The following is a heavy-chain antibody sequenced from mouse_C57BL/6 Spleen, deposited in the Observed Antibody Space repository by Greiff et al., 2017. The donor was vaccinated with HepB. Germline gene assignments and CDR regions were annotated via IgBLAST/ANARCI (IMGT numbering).Heavy chain of an antibody. V-gene: IGHV1-53*01. CDR1: GYTFTSYW. CDR2: INPSNGGT. CDR3: ARDGYYSYWYFDV. J-gene: IGHJ1*03. Sequence: QVHVKQSGTELVKPGASVKLSCKASGYTFTSYWMHWVKQRPGQGLEWIGNINPSNGGTNYNEKFKSKATLTVDKSSSTAYMQLSSLTSEDSAVYYCARDGYYSYWYFDVWGTGTTVTVSS. D-gene: IGHD2-3*01.